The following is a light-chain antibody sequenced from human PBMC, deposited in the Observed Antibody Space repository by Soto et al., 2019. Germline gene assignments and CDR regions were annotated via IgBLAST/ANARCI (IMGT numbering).Light chain of an antibody. CDR1: QAVPNN. J-gene: IGKJ4*01. CDR2: EES. V-gene: IGKV1-9*01. CDR3: QQVKTYPRT. Sequence: DIHMTPAPSTLSPSLGYTVTLSCLASQAVPNNMAWYQQKPGKPPKLLIYEESTLHSGVPSRFSGRKSGTQFTLTIDSLQPEDFATYYCQQVKTYPRTFGGGTKVDIK.